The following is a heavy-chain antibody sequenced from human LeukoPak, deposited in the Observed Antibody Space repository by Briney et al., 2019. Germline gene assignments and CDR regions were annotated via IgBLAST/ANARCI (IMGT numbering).Heavy chain of an antibody. J-gene: IGHJ4*02. CDR1: GFTFSRYS. CDR2: ISSSSSYI. D-gene: IGHD6-13*01. V-gene: IGHV3-21*01. Sequence: GGTLRLSCAASGFTFSRYSMMWVRQAPGKGLEGVSSISSSSSYIYYADSVKGRFTISRDNAKNSLYLQMNSLRAEDTAVYYCARVTGLAAAGVHFDYWGQGTLVTVSS. CDR3: ARVTGLAAAGVHFDY.